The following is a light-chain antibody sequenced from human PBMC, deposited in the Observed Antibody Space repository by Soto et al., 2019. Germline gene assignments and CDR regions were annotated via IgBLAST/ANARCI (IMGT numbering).Light chain of an antibody. Sequence: EIVLTQSPGTLSLSPGERATLSCRASQSVRSNYLAWYQQKPGQAPRLLIYGASSRATGIPDRFTGSGSGQDFTLTISRLEPEAFAVYYCQHYGSSAYTFGQGTTLEIK. J-gene: IGKJ2*01. V-gene: IGKV3-20*01. CDR1: QSVRSNY. CDR2: GAS. CDR3: QHYGSSAYT.